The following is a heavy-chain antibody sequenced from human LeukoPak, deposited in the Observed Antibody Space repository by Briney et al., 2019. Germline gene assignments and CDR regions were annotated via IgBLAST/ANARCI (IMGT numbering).Heavy chain of an antibody. CDR3: ARARLAVSGNYFEN. J-gene: IGHJ4*02. V-gene: IGHV3-48*03. D-gene: IGHD6-19*01. CDR1: GFTFSSYE. Sequence: GGSLRLSCAASGFTFSSYEMNWVRQAPGKGLEWVSYISSSGSTIYYADSVKGRFTISRDNAKNSLYLQMNSLRVEDTAVYHCARARLAVSGNYFENWGQGTLVTVSS. CDR2: ISSSGSTI.